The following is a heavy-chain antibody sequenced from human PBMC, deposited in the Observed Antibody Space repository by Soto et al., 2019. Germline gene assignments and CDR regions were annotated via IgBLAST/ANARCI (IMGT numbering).Heavy chain of an antibody. Sequence: ASVKVSCKASGYTFTSYGISWVRQAPGQGLEWMGWISAYNGNTNYAQKLQGRVTMTTDTSTSTAYMELRSLRSDDTAVYYCAGDSSIAGPGVYYYYGMDVWGQGTTVTVSS. CDR1: GYTFTSYG. D-gene: IGHD2-21*01. CDR2: ISAYNGNT. V-gene: IGHV1-18*01. J-gene: IGHJ6*02. CDR3: AGDSSIAGPGVYYYYGMDV.